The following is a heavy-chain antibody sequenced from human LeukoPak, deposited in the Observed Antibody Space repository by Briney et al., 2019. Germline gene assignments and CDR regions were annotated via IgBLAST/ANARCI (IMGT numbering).Heavy chain of an antibody. Sequence: SETLSLTCTVSGGSISSGGYYWSWIRQPPGKGLEWIGYIYHSGSTYYNPSLKSRVTISVDTSKNQFSLKLSSVTAADTAVYYCARRTSPGGCTNGVCYTGDYFDYWGQGTLVTVSS. CDR3: ARRTSPGGCTNGVCYTGDYFDY. CDR2: IYHSGST. D-gene: IGHD2-8*01. V-gene: IGHV4-30-2*01. CDR1: GGSISSGGYY. J-gene: IGHJ4*02.